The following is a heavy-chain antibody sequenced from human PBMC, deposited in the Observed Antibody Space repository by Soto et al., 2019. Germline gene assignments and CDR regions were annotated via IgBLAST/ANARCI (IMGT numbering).Heavy chain of an antibody. CDR2: IIPIFGTA. J-gene: IGHJ4*02. CDR3: ARELKGGIVGAG. Sequence: ASVKVSCKASGGTFSSYAISWVRQAPGQGLEWMGGIIPIFGTANYAQKFQGRVTITADESTSTAYMELSSLRSEDTAVYYCARELKGGIVGAGWGQGTLVTVSS. CDR1: GGTFSSYA. V-gene: IGHV1-69*13. D-gene: IGHD1-26*01.